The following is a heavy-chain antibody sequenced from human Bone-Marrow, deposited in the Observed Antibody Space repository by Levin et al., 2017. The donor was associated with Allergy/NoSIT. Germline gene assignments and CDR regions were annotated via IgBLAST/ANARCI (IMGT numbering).Heavy chain of an antibody. CDR1: GFTFSTST. Sequence: GGSLRLSCEASGFTFSTSTMNWVRQTPGKGLEWVSFISSTSTQKHYVDSVKGRFIISRDNAQNSLFLQMNSLGVEDSAVYYCVRGDARDFWGRGTLVTVSS. CDR2: ISSTSTQK. J-gene: IGHJ4*02. V-gene: IGHV3-21*01. CDR3: VRGDARDF. D-gene: IGHD5-24*01.